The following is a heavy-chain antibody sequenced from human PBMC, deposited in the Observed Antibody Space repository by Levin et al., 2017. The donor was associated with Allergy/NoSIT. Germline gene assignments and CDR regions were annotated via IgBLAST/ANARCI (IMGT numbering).Heavy chain of an antibody. CDR1: GYTFTGYY. CDR2: INPNSGGT. V-gene: IGHV1-2*06. J-gene: IGHJ5*02. CDR3: ARAAALPRTWFDP. D-gene: IGHD6-6*01. Sequence: ASVKVSCKASGYTFTGYYMHWVRQAPGQGLEWMGRINPNSGGTNYAQKFQGRVTMTRDTSISTAYMELSRLRSDDTAVYYCARAAALPRTWFDPWGQGTLVTVSS.